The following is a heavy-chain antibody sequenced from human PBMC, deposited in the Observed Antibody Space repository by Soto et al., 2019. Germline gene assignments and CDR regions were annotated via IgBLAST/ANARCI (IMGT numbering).Heavy chain of an antibody. CDR1: GFTFSNYG. J-gene: IGHJ4*02. CDR2: ISYDGSNK. D-gene: IGHD3-22*01. V-gene: IGHV3-30*18. CDR3: AKGGSSGYSLDY. Sequence: TGGSLRLSCAASGFTFSNYGVHWVRQAPGKGLEWVTLISYDGSNKYYADSVKGRFTISRDNSKNTLHLQMNSLRTEDTAVYYCAKGGSSGYSLDYWGQGTLVTVSS.